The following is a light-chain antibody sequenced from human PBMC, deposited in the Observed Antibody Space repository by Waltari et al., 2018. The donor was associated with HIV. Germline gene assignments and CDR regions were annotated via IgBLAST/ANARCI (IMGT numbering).Light chain of an antibody. J-gene: IGKJ2*01. CDR2: GVS. Sequence: EIVLTQSPATLSLSPGETATLSCRASQTVSTFLAWYQQKPGQSPRLLISGVSAGAPGIPVRCSGSESETDFTLTVSGREPDDLAVYFCQQRKYLYTFGQGTKVEI. CDR3: QQRKYLYT. V-gene: IGKV3-11*01. CDR1: QTVSTF.